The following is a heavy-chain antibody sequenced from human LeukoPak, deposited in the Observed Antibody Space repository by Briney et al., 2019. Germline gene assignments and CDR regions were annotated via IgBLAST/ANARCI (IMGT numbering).Heavy chain of an antibody. CDR3: ATQQEGNPAY. CDR2: IKSDGITI. Sequence: GGSLRLSCAASGFTFSNYMMHWVRQAPGKGLVWVSRIKSDGITITYADSVKGRFTISRDNAKNMLYLQVNSLRAEDTAVYYCATQQEGNPAYWGQGTLVTVSS. CDR1: GFTFSNYM. D-gene: IGHD1-14*01. J-gene: IGHJ4*02. V-gene: IGHV3-74*01.